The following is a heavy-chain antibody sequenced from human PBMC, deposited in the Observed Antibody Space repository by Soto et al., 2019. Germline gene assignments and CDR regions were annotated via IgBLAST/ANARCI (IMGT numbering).Heavy chain of an antibody. V-gene: IGHV3-64*01. D-gene: IGHD5-18*01. J-gene: IGHJ4*02. CDR2: ISSNGGST. Sequence: EVQLVESGGGLVQPGGSLRLSCAASGFTFSSYAMHWVRQAPGKGLEYVSTISSNGGSTYYANSVKGRFTISRDNSKNTLYLQMGSLRAEDMAVYYCARALRCSYEYWGQGTLVTVSS. CDR3: ARALRCSYEY. CDR1: GFTFSSYA.